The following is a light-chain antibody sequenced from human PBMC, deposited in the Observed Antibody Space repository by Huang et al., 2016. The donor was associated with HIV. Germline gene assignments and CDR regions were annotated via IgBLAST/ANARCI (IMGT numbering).Light chain of an antibody. CDR1: QGISSY. CDR3: QQLNSYPPT. Sequence: IQLTQSPSSLSTSVGDRVTITCRSSQGISSYLAWYQQKPGKAPKLLIYAASTLQSRVPSRFSGRGSGTDFTLTISSLQPEDFATYHCQQLNSYPPTFGQGTKVEIK. CDR2: AAS. V-gene: IGKV1-9*01. J-gene: IGKJ1*01.